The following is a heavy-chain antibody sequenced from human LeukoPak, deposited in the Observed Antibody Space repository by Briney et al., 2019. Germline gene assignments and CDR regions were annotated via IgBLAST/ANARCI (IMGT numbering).Heavy chain of an antibody. CDR2: FFSTDEK. D-gene: IGHD3-3*01. J-gene: IGHJ5*02. Sequence: SGPTLVIPSETLTLTCTVSGLSRSHNTMGEGWVRQPPGKALGGRAYFFSTDEKCYSTSLKSRLTISKDTSKSQVVLTMTNMDPVDTATYYCARMIPYYDFLSGFATWFDPWGQGTLVTVSS. V-gene: IGHV2-26*01. CDR3: ARMIPYYDFLSGFATWFDP. CDR1: GLSRSHNTMG.